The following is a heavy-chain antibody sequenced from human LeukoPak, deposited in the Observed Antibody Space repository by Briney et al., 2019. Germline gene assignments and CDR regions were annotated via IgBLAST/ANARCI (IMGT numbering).Heavy chain of an antibody. V-gene: IGHV3-53*01. CDR3: ARWFCTTTNCYYDY. CDR2: LYADGTT. D-gene: IGHD2-2*01. Sequence: TGGSLRLSCAASGFTFSSYSMNWVRQAPGMGLEWVSILYADGTTFYLDSLKGRFTIARDNSKNTLYLQMNSLRAEDTAVYYCARWFCTTTNCYYDYWGQGTLVTVSS. CDR1: GFTFSSYS. J-gene: IGHJ4*02.